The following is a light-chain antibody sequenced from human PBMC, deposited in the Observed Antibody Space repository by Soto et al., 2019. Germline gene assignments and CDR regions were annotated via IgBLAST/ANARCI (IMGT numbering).Light chain of an antibody. V-gene: IGKV3-15*01. CDR1: QSVSNS. CDR3: HQYGTFPTT. J-gene: IGKJ5*01. Sequence: EIQLTQSPATLYVSLGERVTLSCRASQSVSNSLGWYQQKPGQAPRLLMYWASTRATGIPARFRGSGSGTEFTLTISRLQSENFAAYYCHQYGTFPTTFGQGTQLEIK. CDR2: WAS.